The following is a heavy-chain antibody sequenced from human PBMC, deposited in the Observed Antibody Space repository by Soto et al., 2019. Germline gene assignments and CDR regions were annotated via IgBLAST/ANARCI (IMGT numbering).Heavy chain of an antibody. CDR1: GGSFSDSY. V-gene: IGHV4-34*01. CDR3: ARTSRFDC. D-gene: IGHD6-6*01. J-gene: IGHJ4*02. Sequence: QVQLQQWGAGLLKPSETLSLTCAVYGGSFSDSYWSWIRQAPGKGLEWIGETSHSNPSLKSRVSMSVDTSKNQFSLKLTSVTAADTAIYYCARTSRFDCWGQGTLVTVSS. CDR2: TSH.